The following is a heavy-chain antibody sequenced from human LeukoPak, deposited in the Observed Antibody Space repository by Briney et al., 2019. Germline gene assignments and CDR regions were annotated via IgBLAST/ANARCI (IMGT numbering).Heavy chain of an antibody. CDR2: MNPNSGNT. V-gene: IGHV1-8*01. CDR1: GYTFTSYD. D-gene: IGHD1-7*01. CDR3: ARDSGNYLDAFDI. Sequence: ASVKVSCKASGYTFTSYDINWVRQATGQGLEWMGWMNPNSGNTGYAQKFQGRVTMTRNTSISTAYMELNSLRAEDTAVYYCARDSGNYLDAFDIWGQGTMVTVSS. J-gene: IGHJ3*02.